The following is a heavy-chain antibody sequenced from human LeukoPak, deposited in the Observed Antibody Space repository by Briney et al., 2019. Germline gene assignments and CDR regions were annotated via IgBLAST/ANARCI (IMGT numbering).Heavy chain of an antibody. Sequence: PLETPSPTRKVSGGSLSGFLWGWIRQPAREGLEWIGRIYTSGSTNYSASLKSRVTMSVDTSKNQFSLKLSTVAAANTAVYYCARLYGGKFDYWGQGTLVTVSS. D-gene: IGHD4-23*01. CDR1: GGSLSGFL. CDR3: ARLYGGKFDY. CDR2: IYTSGST. J-gene: IGHJ4*02. V-gene: IGHV4-4*07.